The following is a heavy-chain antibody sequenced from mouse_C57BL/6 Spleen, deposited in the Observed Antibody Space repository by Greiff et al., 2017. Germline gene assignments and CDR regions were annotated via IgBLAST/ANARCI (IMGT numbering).Heavy chain of an antibody. CDR2: ISSGGSYT. CDR3: ARLNYGSSYVDY. CDR1: GFTFSSYG. D-gene: IGHD1-1*01. Sequence: EVKLMESGGDLVKPGGSLKLSCAASGFTFSSYGMSWVRQTPDKRLEWVATISSGGSYTYYPDSVKGRFTISRDNAKNTLYLQMSSLKSEDTAMYYCARLNYGSSYVDYWGQGTTRTVSS. J-gene: IGHJ2*01. V-gene: IGHV5-6*01.